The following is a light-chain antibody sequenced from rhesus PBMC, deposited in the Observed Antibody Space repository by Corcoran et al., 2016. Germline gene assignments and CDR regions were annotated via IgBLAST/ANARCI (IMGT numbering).Light chain of an antibody. CDR2: KAS. J-gene: IGKJ2*01. V-gene: IGKV1-74*01. CDR3: QHGYGTPYS. Sequence: DIQMTQSPSSLSASVGDRVTITCRASEIVNNYLNWYQQKPRKAPKLLIYKASNLQIRVPSRFSGSGSGTDYTFTISSLQPEDVATYYCQHGYGTPYSFGQGTKVEIK. CDR1: EIVNNY.